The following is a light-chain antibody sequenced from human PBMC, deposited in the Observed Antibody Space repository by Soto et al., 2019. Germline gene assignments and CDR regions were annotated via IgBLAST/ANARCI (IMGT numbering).Light chain of an antibody. J-gene: IGLJ1*01. V-gene: IGLV2-14*01. Sequence: QSALTQPASVSGSPGQSSTISCTGSSSDVGGYNYVSWYQQHPGKAPKVMISDVSNRPSGVSNRFSGSKSDNTASLTISGLQAEDEADSYCSSYTSSSSYVFGTGSKVTVL. CDR1: SSDVGGYNY. CDR2: DVS. CDR3: SSYTSSSSYV.